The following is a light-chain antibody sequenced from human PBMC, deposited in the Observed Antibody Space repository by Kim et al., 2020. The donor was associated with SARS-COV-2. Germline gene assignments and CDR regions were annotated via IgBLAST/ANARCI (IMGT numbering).Light chain of an antibody. CDR3: LQHSNYPRT. V-gene: IGKV1-17*03. CDR2: AAS. J-gene: IGKJ1*01. Sequence: DIQMTQSPSAMSASVGDRVTITCRASQDIRDSLAWFQQKPGKVPKRLIYAASTLQNGVPSRFSGSGSGTEFTLTISSLQPEDFAIYYCLQHSNYPRTFCQGTKVDIK. CDR1: QDIRDS.